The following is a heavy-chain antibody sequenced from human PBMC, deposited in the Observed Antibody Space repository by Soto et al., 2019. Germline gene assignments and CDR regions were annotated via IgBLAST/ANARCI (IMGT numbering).Heavy chain of an antibody. CDR3: ARAGYYDSSGFNGYYYYGMDV. V-gene: IGHV4-34*01. D-gene: IGHD3-22*01. J-gene: IGHJ6*02. CDR2: INHSGST. Sequence: SETLSLTCAVYGGSFSGYYWSWIRQPPGKGLEWIGEINHSGSTNYNPSLKSRVTISVDTSKNQFSLKLSSVTAADTAVYYCARAGYYDSSGFNGYYYYGMDVWGQGTTVTVS. CDR1: GGSFSGYY.